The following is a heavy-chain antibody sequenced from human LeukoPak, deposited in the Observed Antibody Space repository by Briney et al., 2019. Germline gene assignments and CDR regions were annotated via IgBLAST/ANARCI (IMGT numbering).Heavy chain of an antibody. Sequence: GGSLRLSCAASGFTFSSHSMNWVRQAPGMGLEWVSSISGSSRYIYYADSVKGRFTTSRDNAKNSLYLQMNSLRAEDTAVYYCARDSGGSSPFDYWGQGTLVTVSS. J-gene: IGHJ4*02. D-gene: IGHD2-15*01. CDR2: ISGSSRYI. CDR1: GFTFSSHS. V-gene: IGHV3-21*01. CDR3: ARDSGGSSPFDY.